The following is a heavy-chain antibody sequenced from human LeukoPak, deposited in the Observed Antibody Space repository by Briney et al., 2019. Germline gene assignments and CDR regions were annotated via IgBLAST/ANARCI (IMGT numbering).Heavy chain of an antibody. CDR2: FDPEDGET. J-gene: IGHJ4*02. D-gene: IGHD2-2*01. Sequence: ASVKVSCKVSGYTLTELSMHWVRQAPGKGLEWTGGFDPEDGETIYAQKFQGRVTMTEDTSTDTAYMELSSLRSEDTAVYYCHAIVVVPAAIPPYWGQGTLVTVSS. V-gene: IGHV1-24*01. CDR3: HAIVVVPAAIPPY. CDR1: GYTLTELS.